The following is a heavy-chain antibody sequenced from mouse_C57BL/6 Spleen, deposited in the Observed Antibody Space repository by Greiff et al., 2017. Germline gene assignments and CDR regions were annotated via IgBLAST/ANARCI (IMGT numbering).Heavy chain of an antibody. V-gene: IGHV5-17*01. Sequence: VQLKESGGGLVKPGGSLKLSCAASGFTFSDYGMHWVRQAPEKGLEWVAYISSGSSTIYYADTVKGRFTISRDNAKNTLFLQMTSLRSEDTAMYYCARDGNYEYYAMDYWGQGTSVTVSS. J-gene: IGHJ4*01. D-gene: IGHD2-1*01. CDR3: ARDGNYEYYAMDY. CDR2: ISSGSSTI. CDR1: GFTFSDYG.